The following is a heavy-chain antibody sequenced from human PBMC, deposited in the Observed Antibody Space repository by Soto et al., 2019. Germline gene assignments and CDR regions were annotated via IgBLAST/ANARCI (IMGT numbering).Heavy chain of an antibody. J-gene: IGHJ4*02. V-gene: IGHV3-30-3*01. CDR1: GFTFSSYA. CDR3: ARDGILVGVHFDY. Sequence: PGGSLRLSCAASGFTFSSYAMHWVRQAPGKGLEWVAVISYDGSNKYYADSVKGRFTISRDNSKNTLYLQMNSLRAEDTAVYYCARDGILVGVHFDYWGQGTLVTVSS. CDR2: ISYDGSNK. D-gene: IGHD3-3*01.